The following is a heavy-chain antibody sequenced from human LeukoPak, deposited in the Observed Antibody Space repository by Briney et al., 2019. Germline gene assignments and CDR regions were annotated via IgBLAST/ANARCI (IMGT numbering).Heavy chain of an antibody. Sequence: GGSLRLSCVVSGFTFSSYNMNWVRQAPGKGLEWVSSISTSNNYIYYADSVTGRFTISRDNAKNSLYLQMNSLRAEDTAVYYCARVSAAGSGFLDLWGRGTLVLVSA. D-gene: IGHD6-13*01. CDR3: ARVSAAGSGFLDL. CDR1: GFTFSSYN. J-gene: IGHJ2*01. CDR2: ISTSNNYI. V-gene: IGHV3-21*01.